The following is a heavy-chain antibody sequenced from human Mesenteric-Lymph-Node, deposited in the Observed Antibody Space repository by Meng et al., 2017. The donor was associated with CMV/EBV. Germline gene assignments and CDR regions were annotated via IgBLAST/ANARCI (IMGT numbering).Heavy chain of an antibody. CDR1: GFTFSSYW. Sequence: LTRAASGFTFSSYWMHWVRHGPGKGLGWVSRINSAGSSTSYADSVRARFTIPRDNAKNSLYLQMNSLRAEDTAVYYCARDLGAGSTSCPKWFDPWGQGTLVTVSS. V-gene: IGHV3-74*01. CDR3: ARDLGAGSTSCPKWFDP. J-gene: IGHJ5*02. CDR2: INSAGSST. D-gene: IGHD2-2*01.